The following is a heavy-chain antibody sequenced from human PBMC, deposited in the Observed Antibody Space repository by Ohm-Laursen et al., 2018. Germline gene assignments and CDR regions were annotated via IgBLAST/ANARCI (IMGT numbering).Heavy chain of an antibody. D-gene: IGHD3-3*01. CDR3: VGVVTPYYFDY. CDR1: GYTFTGYW. J-gene: IGHJ4*02. V-gene: IGHV1-18*04. CDR2: ISAYNGNT. Sequence: ASVKVSCKASGYTFTGYWMHWVRQAPGQGLEWMGWISAYNGNTNYAQKLQGRVTLTTDTSTSTAYMELRSLRSEDTAVYYCVGVVTPYYFDYWGQGTLVTVSS.